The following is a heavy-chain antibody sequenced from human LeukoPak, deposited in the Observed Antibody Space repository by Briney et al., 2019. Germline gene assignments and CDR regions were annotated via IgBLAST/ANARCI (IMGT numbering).Heavy chain of an antibody. CDR1: GGTFSSYA. CDR2: IIPILGIA. D-gene: IGHD6-13*01. CDR3: AREGGAAADYYGMDV. J-gene: IGHJ6*02. V-gene: IGHV1-69*04. Sequence: SVKVSCKASGGTFSSYAISWVRQAPGQGLEWMGRIIPILGIANYTQKFQGRVTITADKSTSTAYMELSSLRSEDTAVYYCAREGGAAADYYGMDVWGQGTTVTVSS.